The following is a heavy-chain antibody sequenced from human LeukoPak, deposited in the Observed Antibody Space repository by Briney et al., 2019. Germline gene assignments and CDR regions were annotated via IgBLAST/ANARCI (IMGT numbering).Heavy chain of an antibody. Sequence: GASVKVSCKASGGTFFSYANSWVRQAPGQGLEWLGGIIPIFGTSNYAQRFQGRVTITADKSTSTAYMELGSLTSEDTAVYYCARGRQYSSSLDAFDLWGQGTVVTVSS. D-gene: IGHD6-6*01. V-gene: IGHV1-69*06. J-gene: IGHJ3*01. CDR3: ARGRQYSSSLDAFDL. CDR1: GGTFFSYA. CDR2: IIPIFGTS.